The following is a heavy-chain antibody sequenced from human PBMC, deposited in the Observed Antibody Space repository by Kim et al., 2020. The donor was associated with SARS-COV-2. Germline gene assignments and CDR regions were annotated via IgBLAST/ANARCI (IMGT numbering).Heavy chain of an antibody. CDR3: ARPHYYGSGSYFGDAFDI. Sequence: LKSRVTISVDTSKNQSSLKLSSVTAADTAVYYCARPHYYGSGSYFGDAFDIWGQGTMVTVSS. J-gene: IGHJ3*02. V-gene: IGHV4-39*01. D-gene: IGHD3-10*01.